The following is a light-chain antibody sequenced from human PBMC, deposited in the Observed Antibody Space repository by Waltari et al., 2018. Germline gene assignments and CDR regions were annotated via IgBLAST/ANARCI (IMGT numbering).Light chain of an antibody. CDR2: YDD. CDR1: TSNIANNA. CDR3: SVWDDSLNGQV. V-gene: IGLV1-36*01. Sequence: QSVLTQPPSVSEAPRQRVTISCSGSTSNIANNAVNWYQQLPGKAPKLLIYYDDLLPSGVSDRFAASKSGPSASLAISGLQSEDEADYYCSVWDDSLNGQVFGGGTKLTVL. J-gene: IGLJ2*01.